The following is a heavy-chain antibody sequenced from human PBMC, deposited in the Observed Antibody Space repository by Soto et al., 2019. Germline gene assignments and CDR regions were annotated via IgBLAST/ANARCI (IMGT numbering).Heavy chain of an antibody. CDR1: GYPFTSYY. CDR2: INPRSGST. Sequence: QVQLVQSGAEVRKPGASVNVSCKASGYPFTSYYIYWVRQAPGQGLEWMGIINPRSGSTSSTQKSQGTVTTTRDSPTTTLYMAMSSLTSEDTAVYYCARDLAGSRGYFYAMDVWGQGTTVTVSS. J-gene: IGHJ6*02. V-gene: IGHV1-46*01. CDR3: ARDLAGSRGYFYAMDV. D-gene: IGHD1-26*01.